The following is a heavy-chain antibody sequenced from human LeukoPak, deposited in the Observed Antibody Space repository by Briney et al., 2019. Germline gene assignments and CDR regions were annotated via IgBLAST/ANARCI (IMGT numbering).Heavy chain of an antibody. D-gene: IGHD6-13*01. CDR3: AKEGAAAASDY. Sequence: GGSLRLSCSASGFNFSSYAMSWFRQAPGKELEWFSAISGRGGSTYYADSVKGRFTISRDNSKNALYLQMNSLRAEDTAVYYCAKEGAAAASDYWGQGTLVTVSS. CDR2: ISGRGGST. CDR1: GFNFSSYA. V-gene: IGHV3-23*01. J-gene: IGHJ4*02.